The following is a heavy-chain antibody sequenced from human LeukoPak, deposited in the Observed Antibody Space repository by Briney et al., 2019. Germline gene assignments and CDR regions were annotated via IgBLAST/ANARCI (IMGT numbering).Heavy chain of an antibody. CDR2: IYYSGST. J-gene: IGHJ4*02. Sequence: PSETLSLTCTVSGGSLSSSSYYWGWIRQPPGKGLEWIGSIYYSGSTFYTPSLKSRVTISVDTSKNQFSLKLSSVTAADTAVYYCARNYGTIVGAFPHWGQGTLVTVPS. CDR1: GGSLSSSSYY. D-gene: IGHD1-26*01. CDR3: ARNYGTIVGAFPH. V-gene: IGHV4-39*07.